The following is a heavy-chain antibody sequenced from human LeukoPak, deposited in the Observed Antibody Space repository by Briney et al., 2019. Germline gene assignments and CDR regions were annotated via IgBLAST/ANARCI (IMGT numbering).Heavy chain of an antibody. Sequence: GGSLRLSCGASGFTFNIYGMGWVRQAPGKGLEWISGISGSGGSTYYADSVKGRFTISRDNSKSTLYLQMNSLITQDTAVYYCARDGDTSVRGLNFDYWGQGTLVTVSS. CDR2: ISGSGGST. V-gene: IGHV3-23*01. CDR3: ARDGDTSVRGLNFDY. J-gene: IGHJ4*02. D-gene: IGHD3-10*01. CDR1: GFTFNIYG.